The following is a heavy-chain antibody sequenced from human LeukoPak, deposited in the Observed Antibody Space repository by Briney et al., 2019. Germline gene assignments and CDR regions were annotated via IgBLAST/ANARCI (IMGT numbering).Heavy chain of an antibody. Sequence: PSETLSLTCTVSGGSISSYYWSWIRQPPGKGLEWIGYIYYSGSTYYNPSLKSRVTISVDTSKNQFSLKLSSVTAADTAVYYCARADYYYDSSGYYYYYYYYMDVWGKGTTVTVSS. CDR2: IYYSGST. V-gene: IGHV4-59*12. CDR1: GGSISSYY. CDR3: ARADYYYDSSGYYYYYYYYMDV. J-gene: IGHJ6*03. D-gene: IGHD3-22*01.